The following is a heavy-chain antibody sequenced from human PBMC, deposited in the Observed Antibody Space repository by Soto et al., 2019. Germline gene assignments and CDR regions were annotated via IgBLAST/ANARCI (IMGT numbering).Heavy chain of an antibody. J-gene: IGHJ6*02. CDR2: IDPSAGST. D-gene: IGHD4-4*01. V-gene: IGHV1-46*01. CDR3: ARPAATTNLCYNSGMDV. Sequence: QVQLVQSGAEVKEPGASVKVSCKASGCSFTTYYMHWVRQAPGQGLERMGIIDPSAGSTTYSQKFQGRFTMTRDTSTNTFYMELRRLTSEDTAVYYCARPAATTNLCYNSGMDVWGQGTTVTVSS. CDR1: GCSFTTYY.